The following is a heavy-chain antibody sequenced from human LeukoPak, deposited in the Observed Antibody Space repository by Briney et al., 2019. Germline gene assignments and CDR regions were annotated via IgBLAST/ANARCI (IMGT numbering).Heavy chain of an antibody. CDR2: MYYDGISK. J-gene: IGHJ4*02. CDR3: ARDYYCSGGSCLYFDY. D-gene: IGHD2-15*01. CDR1: GFTFSSYG. Sequence: QAGGSLRLSCAASGFTFSSYGMHWVRQAPGKGLEWVAVMYYDGISKYYADSVKGRFTISRDNSKNTLYLQMNSLRLEDTAVYYCARDYYCSGGSCLYFDYWGQGTLVTVSS. V-gene: IGHV3-33*01.